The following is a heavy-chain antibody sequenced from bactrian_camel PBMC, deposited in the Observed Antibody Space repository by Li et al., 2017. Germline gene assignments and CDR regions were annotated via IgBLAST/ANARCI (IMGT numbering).Heavy chain of an antibody. CDR1: GFTDDNYC. CDR2: LDVDGST. Sequence: HVQLVESGGGSAQAGGSLRLPCAASGFTDDNYCLAWFRQAPGKEREGVGSLDVDGSTTSADSVKGRFTISKDNAKNRLYLQMDSLRSEDTGVYYCASKKLSGGHCDMVDRLYYYWGQGTQVTVS. D-gene: IGHD2*01. J-gene: IGHJ4*01. V-gene: IGHV3S55*01. CDR3: ASKKLSGGHCDMVDRLYYY.